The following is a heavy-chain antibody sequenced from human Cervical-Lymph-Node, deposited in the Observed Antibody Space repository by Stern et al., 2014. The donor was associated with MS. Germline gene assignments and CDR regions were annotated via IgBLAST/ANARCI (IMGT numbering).Heavy chain of an antibody. Sequence: VQLEESGGGVVQPGRSLRLSCAASGFAFSDYGMHWVRQAPGQGLEWVAVISFDGRDKFYADSVKGRCTISRDNSQNTLHLQVNSLRTEDTALYYCAKASSGGYDFRLAETWGQGTLVIVSS. CDR2: ISFDGRDK. J-gene: IGHJ5*02. D-gene: IGHD5-12*01. CDR3: AKASSGGYDFRLAET. V-gene: IGHV3-30*18. CDR1: GFAFSDYG.